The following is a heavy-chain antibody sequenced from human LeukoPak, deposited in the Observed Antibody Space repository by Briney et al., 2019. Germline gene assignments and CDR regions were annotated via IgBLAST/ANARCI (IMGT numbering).Heavy chain of an antibody. CDR3: ARDLLGPHWERPSYYFDY. CDR2: ISYDGSNK. V-gene: IGHV3-30-3*01. CDR1: GFTFSSYA. Sequence: PGGSLRLSCAASGFTFSSYAMHWVRQAPGKGLEWVAVISYDGSNKYYADSVKGRFTISRDNSKNTLYLQMNSLRAEDTAVYYCARDLLGPHWERPSYYFDYWGQGTLVTVSS. J-gene: IGHJ4*02. D-gene: IGHD1-26*01.